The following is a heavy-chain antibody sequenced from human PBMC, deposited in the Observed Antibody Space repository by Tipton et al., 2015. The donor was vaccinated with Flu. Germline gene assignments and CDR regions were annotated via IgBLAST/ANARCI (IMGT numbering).Heavy chain of an antibody. CDR3: ARLTVGGDPGRGPDY. V-gene: IGHV4-38-2*01. CDR2: IHHTGST. D-gene: IGHD4-17*01. J-gene: IGHJ4*02. Sequence: TLSLTCSVSGDSVGSDYFWGWIRQAPGKGLEWIGNIHHTGSTYYNPSLKSRLTISVDTSKNQFSLNFIYVTAADTALYFCARLTVGGDPGRGPDYWGQGTLVTVSS. CDR1: GDSVGSDYF.